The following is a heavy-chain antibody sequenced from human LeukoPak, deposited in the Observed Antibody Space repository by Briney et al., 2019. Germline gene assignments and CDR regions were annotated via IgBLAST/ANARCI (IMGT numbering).Heavy chain of an antibody. D-gene: IGHD3-9*01. CDR2: ISAYNGNT. CDR1: GYTFTSYV. Sequence: ASVKVSCKASGYTFTSYVISGVGQAPGQGLEWMGWISAYNGNTNYAQKLQGRVTMTTDTSTSTAYMELRSLRSDDTAVYYCARCYDILTGYSTTFDPWGQGTLVTVSS. J-gene: IGHJ5*02. V-gene: IGHV1-18*01. CDR3: ARCYDILTGYSTTFDP.